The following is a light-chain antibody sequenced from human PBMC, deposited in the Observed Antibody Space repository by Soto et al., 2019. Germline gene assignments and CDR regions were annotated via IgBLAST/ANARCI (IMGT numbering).Light chain of an antibody. CDR3: QPVYVVPCT. CDR1: QSVLHSPNNKNY. J-gene: IGKJ2*02. CDR2: WAS. Sequence: DIVMTQSPDSLSVSLGERATINCKSSQSVLHSPNNKNYLAWFQQKPGQPPKLLIYWASTRESVVPDRFSGSGSGTDFTLTISSLQAEDVAVYYCQPVYVVPCTFGQGTKLEIK. V-gene: IGKV4-1*01.